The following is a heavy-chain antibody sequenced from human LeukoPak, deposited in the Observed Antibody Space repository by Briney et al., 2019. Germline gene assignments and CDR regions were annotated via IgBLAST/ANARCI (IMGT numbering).Heavy chain of an antibody. D-gene: IGHD2-8*01. CDR1: GFTFSGYA. CDR2: ISDTGVTT. V-gene: IGHV3-23*01. Sequence: GGSLRLSCAGSGFTFSGYAMSWVRQAPGKGLEWVSAISDTGVTTYDADSVKGRFTISRDNSRSTLYLQMNSLRAEDTALYYCAKDTSIGRYCTNGVCSPFDYWGQGTLVTVSS. CDR3: AKDTSIGRYCTNGVCSPFDY. J-gene: IGHJ4*02.